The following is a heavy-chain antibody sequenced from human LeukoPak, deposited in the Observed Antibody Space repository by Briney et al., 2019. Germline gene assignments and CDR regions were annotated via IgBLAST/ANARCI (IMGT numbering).Heavy chain of an antibody. Sequence: PGGTLRLSCAASGFTFSSYGMSWVRQAPGKGLEWVSYISSSGSTIYYADSVKGRFTISRDNAKNSLYLQMNSLRAEDTAVYYCAKDIRDYYDSSGYYYPSYFDYWGQGTLVTVSS. D-gene: IGHD3-22*01. CDR1: GFTFSSYG. CDR3: AKDIRDYYDSSGYYYPSYFDY. V-gene: IGHV3-48*04. J-gene: IGHJ4*02. CDR2: ISSSGSTI.